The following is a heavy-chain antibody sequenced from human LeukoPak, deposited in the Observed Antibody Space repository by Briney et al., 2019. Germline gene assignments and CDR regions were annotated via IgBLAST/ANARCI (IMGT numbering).Heavy chain of an antibody. Sequence: ASVKVSCKASGFTFTSSAMQWVRQARGQRLEWIGWIVVGSGNTNYAQKFQERVSITRDMSTSTAYMELSSLRSEDTAVYYCARDRSWGSQCYFDYWGQGTLVTVSS. V-gene: IGHV1-58*02. CDR1: GFTFTSSA. CDR2: IVVGSGNT. J-gene: IGHJ4*02. D-gene: IGHD7-27*01. CDR3: ARDRSWGSQCYFDY.